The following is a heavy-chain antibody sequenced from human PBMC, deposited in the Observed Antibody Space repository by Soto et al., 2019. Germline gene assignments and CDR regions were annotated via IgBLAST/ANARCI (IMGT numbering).Heavy chain of an antibody. D-gene: IGHD3-10*01. CDR3: AREGTIRGFFCFDY. CDR2: INTGNGNA. CDR1: RSNFTNFA. J-gene: IGHJ4*02. Sequence: QVQLVQSGAEVKKPGASVKVSCKASRSNFTNFAIHWVRQAPGQRLEWMGWINTGNGNAKYSQNLQGKVTITRDTSASTVYMELRSMRSEDTAVYYCAREGTIRGFFCFDYWGQGTLVTVSS. V-gene: IGHV1-3*04.